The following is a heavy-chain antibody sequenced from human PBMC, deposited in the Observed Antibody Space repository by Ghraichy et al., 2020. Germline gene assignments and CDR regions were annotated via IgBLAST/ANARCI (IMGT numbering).Heavy chain of an antibody. J-gene: IGHJ4*02. V-gene: IGHV3-48*04. CDR1: GFTFSSYS. Sequence: GESLNISCAASGFTFSSYSMNWVRQAPGKGLEWVSYISSSSSTIYYADSVKGRFTISRDNAKNSLYLQTNSLRAEDTAVYYCARDLGTMVRGGIDYWGQGTLVTVSS. CDR2: ISSSSSTI. D-gene: IGHD3-10*01. CDR3: ARDLGTMVRGGIDY.